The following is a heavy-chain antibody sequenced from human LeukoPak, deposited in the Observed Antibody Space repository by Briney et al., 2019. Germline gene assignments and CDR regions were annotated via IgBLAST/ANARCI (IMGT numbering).Heavy chain of an antibody. D-gene: IGHD6-13*01. CDR1: GGTFSSYA. J-gene: IGHJ5*02. CDR2: IIPIFGTA. Sequence: ASVKVSCKASGGTFSSYAISWVRQAPGQGLEWVGGIIPIFGTANYAQKFQGRVTITTDESTSTAYMELSSLRSEDTAVYYCARLRGSWDLSWWFDPWGQGTLVTVSS. CDR3: ARLRGSWDLSWWFDP. V-gene: IGHV1-69*05.